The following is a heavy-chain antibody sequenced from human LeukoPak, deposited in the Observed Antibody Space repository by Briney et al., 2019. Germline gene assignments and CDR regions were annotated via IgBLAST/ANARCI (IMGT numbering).Heavy chain of an antibody. CDR1: GLTVSNNY. V-gene: IGHV3-53*01. CDR2: IYSGGST. D-gene: IGHD2-21*02. CDR3: ARVVTANTNWFDP. Sequence: GGSLRLSGAASGLTVSNNYMSWVRQAPGKGLEWVSAIYSGGSTFYAAPVKGRFTISRDNSQNTLYHQINSLRAEDTAVYYCARVVTANTNWFDPWGQGTLVTVSS. J-gene: IGHJ5*02.